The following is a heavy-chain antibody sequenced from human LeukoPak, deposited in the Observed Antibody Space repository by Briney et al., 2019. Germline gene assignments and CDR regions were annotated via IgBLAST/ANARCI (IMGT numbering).Heavy chain of an antibody. CDR1: GVSISSSTYC. D-gene: IGHD2-8*01. V-gene: IGHV4-39*01. Sequence: PSGTLCLSCTISGVSISSSTYCWGCIRPPPGKGLVWVVSIHYGGTTYSNPSLNRRVTMSVNTTKNQFSLKLRPVTAADAAVYYCASDSDCTNGVCHLDYWGRGTVVTVFS. CDR2: IHYGGTT. J-gene: IGHJ4*02. CDR3: ASDSDCTNGVCHLDY.